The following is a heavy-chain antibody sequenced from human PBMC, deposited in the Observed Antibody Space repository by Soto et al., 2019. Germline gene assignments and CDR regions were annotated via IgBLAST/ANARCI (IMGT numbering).Heavy chain of an antibody. CDR1: GFTFISSF. Sequence: GGSLRLSCVASGFTFISSFMGWIRQAPGKGLEWVANINQDGGVTYYVDSVEGRFTISRDNTKDSLYLQMDSLRGEDTAIYYCARYYRGSGRYFFDYWGQGTPVTVSS. D-gene: IGHD6-19*01. CDR3: ARYYRGSGRYFFDY. V-gene: IGHV3-7*03. J-gene: IGHJ4*02. CDR2: INQDGGVT.